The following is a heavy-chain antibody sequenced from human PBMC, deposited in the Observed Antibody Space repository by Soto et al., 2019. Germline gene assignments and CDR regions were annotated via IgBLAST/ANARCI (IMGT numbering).Heavy chain of an antibody. V-gene: IGHV3-7*03. Sequence: GSLILCFAASGFTFSRYWMSLVRQAPGKGLEWVANIKQDGSEKYYVDSVKGRFTISRENAKNSLYLQMNSLRAEETAVYYCARFRMVIWGQGTLVTVSS. CDR2: IKQDGSEK. D-gene: IGHD3-22*01. CDR1: GFTFSRYW. J-gene: IGHJ4*02. CDR3: ARFRMVI.